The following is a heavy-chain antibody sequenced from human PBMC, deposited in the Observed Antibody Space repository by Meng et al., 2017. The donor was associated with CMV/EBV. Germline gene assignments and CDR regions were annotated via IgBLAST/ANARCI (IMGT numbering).Heavy chain of an antibody. CDR2: INHSGNT. CDR3: ARRLGFSSGWYNPPGGY. CDR1: GGSFSGYY. Sequence: SETLSLTCAVYGGSFSGYYWSWIRQPPGKGLEWIGEINHSGNTNYNPSLKSRVTISVDTSKNQFSLKLSSVTAADTAVYYCARRLGFSSGWYNPPGGYWGQGTLVTVSS. J-gene: IGHJ4*02. V-gene: IGHV4-34*01. D-gene: IGHD6-19*01.